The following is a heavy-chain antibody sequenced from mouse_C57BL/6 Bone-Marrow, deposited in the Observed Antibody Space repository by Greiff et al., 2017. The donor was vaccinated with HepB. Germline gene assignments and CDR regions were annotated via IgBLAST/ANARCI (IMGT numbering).Heavy chain of an antibody. Sequence: QVQLKESGAELARPGASVKLSCKASGYTFTSYGISWVKQRTGQGLEWIGEIYPRSGNTYYNEKFKGKATLTADKSSSTAYMELRSLTSEDSAVYFCARGSFFAYWGQGTLVTVSA. J-gene: IGHJ3*01. CDR2: IYPRSGNT. CDR3: ARGSFFAY. CDR1: GYTFTSYG. V-gene: IGHV1-81*01.